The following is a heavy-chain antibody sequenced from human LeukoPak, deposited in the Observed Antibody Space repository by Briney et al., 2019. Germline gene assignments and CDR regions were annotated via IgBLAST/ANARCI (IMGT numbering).Heavy chain of an antibody. D-gene: IGHD3-16*01. V-gene: IGHV4-31*03. CDR1: GGSISSGGYF. CDR2: IYYSGST. Sequence: SQTLSLTCTVSGGSISSGGYFWSWIRQHPGKGLEWIGHIYYSGSTYYNPSLKSRVTISVDTSKNQFSLKLSPVTAADTAVYYCARGSRGDFDYWGQGTLVTVSS. J-gene: IGHJ4*02. CDR3: ARGSRGDFDY.